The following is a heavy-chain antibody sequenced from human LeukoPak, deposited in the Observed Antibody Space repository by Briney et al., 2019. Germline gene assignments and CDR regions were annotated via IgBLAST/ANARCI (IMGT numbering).Heavy chain of an antibody. V-gene: IGHV4-59*01. CDR3: ARDRGDGYNYIDY. CDR2: IYYSGST. D-gene: IGHD5-24*01. Sequence: SETLSLTCTVSGGSISSYYWSWIRQPPGKGLEWIGYIYYSGSTNYNPSLKSRVTISVDTSKNQFSLKLSSVTAAGTAVYYCARDRGDGYNYIDYWGQGTLVTVSS. CDR1: GGSISSYY. J-gene: IGHJ4*02.